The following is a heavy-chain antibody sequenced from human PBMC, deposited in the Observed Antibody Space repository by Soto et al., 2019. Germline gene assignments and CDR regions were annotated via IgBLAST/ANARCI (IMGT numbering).Heavy chain of an antibody. D-gene: IGHD2-8*02. CDR1: GGVLRSDA. CDR3: ARDPVDASLLTGHYGMDV. J-gene: IGHJ6*02. CDR2: ITPSFGNI. V-gene: IGHV1-69*13. Sequence: GAAEKVSCKASGGVLRSDAVDWVRQAPGQGLEWMGGITPSFGNINLDQKFQGRATISADESTGTIYLDLSSLTSADTAVYYCARDPVDASLLTGHYGMDVWGQGTTVTVSS.